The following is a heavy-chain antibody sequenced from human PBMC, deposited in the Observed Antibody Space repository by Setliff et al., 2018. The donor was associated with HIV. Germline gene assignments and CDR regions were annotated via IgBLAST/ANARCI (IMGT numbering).Heavy chain of an antibody. CDR3: ARCYYDSSGYYCLGFDY. CDR2: TNWNGGST. CDR1: GFTFDDYG. V-gene: IGHV3-20*01. D-gene: IGHD3-22*01. J-gene: IGHJ4*02. Sequence: GGSLRLSCAASGFTFDDYGMSWVRQAPGKGLEWVSGTNWNGGSTTYADSVKGRFTISRDNAKNSLYLQMNSLRAEDTALYHCARCYYDSSGYYCLGFDYWGQGTLVTVSS.